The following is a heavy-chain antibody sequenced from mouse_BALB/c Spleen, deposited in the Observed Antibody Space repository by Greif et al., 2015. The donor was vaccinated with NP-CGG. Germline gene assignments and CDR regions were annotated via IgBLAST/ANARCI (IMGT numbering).Heavy chain of an antibody. V-gene: IGHV14-1*02. Sequence: VQLQQSGAELVRPGALVKLSCKASGFNIKDYYMHWVKQRPEQGLEWIGWIDPENGNTIYDPKFQGKASITADTSSNTACLQLSSLTSEDTAVYYCASSFDYWGQGTTLTVSS. J-gene: IGHJ2*01. CDR1: GFNIKDYY. CDR3: ASSFDY. CDR2: IDPENGNT.